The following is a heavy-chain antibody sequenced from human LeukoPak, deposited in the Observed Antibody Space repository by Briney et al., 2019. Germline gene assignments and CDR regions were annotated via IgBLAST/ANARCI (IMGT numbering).Heavy chain of an antibody. CDR1: GFTFSSYA. CDR2: ISGSGGST. J-gene: IGHJ3*02. V-gene: IGHV3-23*01. Sequence: GGSLRLSCAASGFTFSSYAMSWVRQAPGKGLEWVSAISGSGGSTYYADSVKGRFTISRDNSKNTLYLQMSSLRAEDTAVYYCAKGLIIRLRADYGGNLYDAFDIWGQGTMVTVSS. CDR3: AKGLIIRLRADYGGNLYDAFDI. D-gene: IGHD4-23*01.